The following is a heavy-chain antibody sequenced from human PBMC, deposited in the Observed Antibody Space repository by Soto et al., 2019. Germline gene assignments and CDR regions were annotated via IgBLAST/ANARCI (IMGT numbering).Heavy chain of an antibody. V-gene: IGHV3-72*01. J-gene: IGHJ4*02. CDR3: TCWIAARCS. D-gene: IGHD6-6*01. Sequence: EVQLVESGGDLFQPGGSLRLSCAASGFTLSDHYMDWVRQAPGKGLEWVARTKNRSQRYTIEYAASVKGRFTISRDDSKNSLFLQMNSLKSDDTAVYYCTCWIAARCSWGQGTLVTVAS. CDR1: GFTLSDHY. CDR2: TKNRSQRYTI.